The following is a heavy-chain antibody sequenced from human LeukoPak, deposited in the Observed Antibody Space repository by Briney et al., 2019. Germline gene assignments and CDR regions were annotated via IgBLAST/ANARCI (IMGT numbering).Heavy chain of an antibody. Sequence: GASVKVSCKASGYTFTSHYMHWVRQAPGQGLEWMGIINPSGGSTSYAQKFQGRVTMTRDTSTSTVYMELSSLRSEDTAVYYCARCGGYGGNPAAFDIWGQGTMVTVSS. CDR3: ARCGGYGGNPAAFDI. CDR2: INPSGGST. D-gene: IGHD4-23*01. V-gene: IGHV1-46*01. CDR1: GYTFTSHY. J-gene: IGHJ3*02.